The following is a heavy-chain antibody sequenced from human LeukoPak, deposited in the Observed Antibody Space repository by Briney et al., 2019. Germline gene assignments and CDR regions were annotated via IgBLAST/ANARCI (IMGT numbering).Heavy chain of an antibody. V-gene: IGHV3-30*02. CDR3: AKLPGSSSSWEFDY. Sequence: PGGSLRLSCAASGFTFSSYAMSWVRQAPGKGLEWVAFIRYDGSNKYYADSVKGRFTISRDNSKNTLYLQMNSLRAEDTAVYYCAKLPGSSSSWEFDYWGQGTLVTVSS. D-gene: IGHD6-13*01. CDR1: GFTFSSYA. CDR2: IRYDGSNK. J-gene: IGHJ4*02.